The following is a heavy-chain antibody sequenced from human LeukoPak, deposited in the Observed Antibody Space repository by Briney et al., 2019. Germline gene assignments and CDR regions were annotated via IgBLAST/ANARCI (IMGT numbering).Heavy chain of an antibody. CDR3: ARYYDFWSGYCNWFDP. J-gene: IGHJ5*02. D-gene: IGHD3-3*01. CDR2: IYYSGST. V-gene: IGHV4-39*07. CDR1: GGSISSSSYY. Sequence: SETLSLTCTVSGGSISSSSYYWGWIRQPPGQGLKWIGSIYYSGSTYHNPSLKSRVTISADTTKNQFSLKLSSVTAADTAVYYCARYYDFWSGYCNWFDPWGQGTLVTVSS.